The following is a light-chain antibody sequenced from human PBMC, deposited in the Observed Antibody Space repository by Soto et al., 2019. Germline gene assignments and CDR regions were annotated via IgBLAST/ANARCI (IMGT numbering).Light chain of an antibody. CDR2: GAS. CDR3: QQYGSSPWT. Sequence: EIVLTQSPGTLSLSPGERATLSCRASQSVSSSYLAWYQQKPGQAPRLLIYGASGRATGIPDRFSGSGSGTDFTLTISRLEPEDFAVYYRQQYGSSPWTFGQGTKVDIK. J-gene: IGKJ1*01. CDR1: QSVSSSY. V-gene: IGKV3-20*01.